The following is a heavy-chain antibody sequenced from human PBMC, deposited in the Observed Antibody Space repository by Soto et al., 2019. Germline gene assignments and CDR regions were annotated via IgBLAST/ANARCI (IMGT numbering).Heavy chain of an antibody. Sequence: GESLKISCKGSGYIFTSYWIGWVRQMPGKGPEWMGIIYPGDSDTRYSPSFQGQVTISADKSISTAYLQWSSLKASDTAMYYCARPLRYCSGGSCYYYYYGMDVWGKGTTVTVSS. D-gene: IGHD2-15*01. CDR3: ARPLRYCSGGSCYYYYYGMDV. CDR1: GYIFTSYW. CDR2: IYPGDSDT. V-gene: IGHV5-51*01. J-gene: IGHJ6*04.